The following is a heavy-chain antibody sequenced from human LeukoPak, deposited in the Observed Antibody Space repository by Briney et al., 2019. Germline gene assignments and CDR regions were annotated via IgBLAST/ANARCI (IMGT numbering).Heavy chain of an antibody. Sequence: GGSLRLSCAASGFTFSSYAMSWVRQAPGKGLEWVSGISGNGGITYYADSVKGRFTISRDNSKNTLYLQMNSLRAEDTAVYYCARVRRGYSYGYSLYFDYWGQGTLVTVSS. J-gene: IGHJ4*02. CDR2: ISGNGGIT. CDR3: ARVRRGYSYGYSLYFDY. CDR1: GFTFSSYA. V-gene: IGHV3-23*01. D-gene: IGHD5-18*01.